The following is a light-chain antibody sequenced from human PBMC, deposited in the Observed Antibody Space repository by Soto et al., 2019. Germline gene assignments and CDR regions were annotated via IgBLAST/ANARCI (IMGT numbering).Light chain of an antibody. J-gene: IGLJ3*02. Sequence: QSALTQPPSVSGSPGQSVTISCAGTSSDVGGYNRVSWYQQPPGTAPKLLIYEVSNRPSGVPDRFSGSKSGNTASLTISGLQAEDEADYYCSSYTSSSTPVFGGGTKLTVL. CDR2: EVS. V-gene: IGLV2-18*02. CDR3: SSYTSSSTPV. CDR1: SSDVGGYNR.